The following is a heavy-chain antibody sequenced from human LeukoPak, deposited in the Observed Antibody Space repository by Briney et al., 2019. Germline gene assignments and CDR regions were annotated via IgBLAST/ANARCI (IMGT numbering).Heavy chain of an antibody. Sequence: GASVKVSCKASGYIFTGYYMHWVRQAPGQGLEWMGRIIPILGIANYAQKFQGRVTITADKSTSTAYMELSSLRSEDTAVYYCAAIPYSSGFDYWGQGTLVTVSS. CDR1: GYIFTGYY. J-gene: IGHJ4*02. CDR2: IIPILGIA. CDR3: AAIPYSSGFDY. V-gene: IGHV1-69*02. D-gene: IGHD6-19*01.